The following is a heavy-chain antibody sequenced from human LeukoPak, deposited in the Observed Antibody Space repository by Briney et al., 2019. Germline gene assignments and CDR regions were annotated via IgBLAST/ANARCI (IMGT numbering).Heavy chain of an antibody. V-gene: IGHV6-1*01. CDR1: GDSVSSNSAA. D-gene: IGHD3-10*01. CDR2: TYYRSKWYN. J-gene: IGHJ5*02. CDR3: ARDLEFHYGSGAPYNWFDP. Sequence: SQTPSLTCAISGDSVSSNSAAWNWIRQSPSRGLEWLGRTYYRSKWYNDYAVSVKSRITINPDTSKNQFSLKLSSVTAADTAVYYCARDLEFHYGSGAPYNWFDPWGQGTLVTVSS.